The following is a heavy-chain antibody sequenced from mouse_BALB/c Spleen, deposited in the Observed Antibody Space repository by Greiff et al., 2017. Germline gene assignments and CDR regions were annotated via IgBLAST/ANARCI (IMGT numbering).Heavy chain of an antibody. CDR2: ISYSGST. CDR3: ARNYYGSSVLAY. D-gene: IGHD1-1*01. V-gene: IGHV3-2*02. Sequence: EVKLVESGPGLVKPSQSLSLTCTVTGSSITSDYAWNWIRQFPGNKLEWMGYISYSGSTSYNPSLKSRISITRDTSKNQFFLQLNSVTTEDTATYYCARNYYGSSVLAYWGQGTLVTVSA. J-gene: IGHJ3*01. CDR1: GSSITSDYA.